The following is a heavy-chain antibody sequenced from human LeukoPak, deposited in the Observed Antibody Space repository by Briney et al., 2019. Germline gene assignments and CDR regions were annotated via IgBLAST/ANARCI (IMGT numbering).Heavy chain of an antibody. CDR1: GFTFSSYV. CDR2: ISGPGGST. CDR3: ARSVGYCSDGTCYSDT. J-gene: IGHJ5*02. V-gene: IGHV3-23*01. Sequence: GGSLRLSCAASGFTFSSYVMSWVRQAPGKGLEGVSLISGPGGSTYYTDSVKGRFTLSRDNSKRTLYLQMNSLRAEDTAVYYCARSVGYCSDGTCYSDTWGQGTLVTVSS. D-gene: IGHD2-15*01.